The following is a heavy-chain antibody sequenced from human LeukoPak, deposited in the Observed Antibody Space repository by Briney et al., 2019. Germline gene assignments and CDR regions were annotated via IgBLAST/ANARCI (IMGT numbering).Heavy chain of an antibody. J-gene: IGHJ3*02. CDR2: IYYSGNT. CDR3: AFLLAGVSDGYDDAFDI. V-gene: IGHV4-39*07. Sequence: SETLSLTCTVSGGSISSSSYYWGWIRQPPGKGLEWIGSIYYSGNTYYNPSLKSRVTISVDMSKNQFSLKLSSVTAADTAVYYCAFLLAGVSDGYDDAFDIWGQGTMVTVSS. D-gene: IGHD5-24*01. CDR1: GGSISSSSYY.